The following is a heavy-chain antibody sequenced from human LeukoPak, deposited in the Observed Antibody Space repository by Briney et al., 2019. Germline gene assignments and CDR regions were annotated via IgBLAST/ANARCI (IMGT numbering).Heavy chain of an antibody. D-gene: IGHD3-10*01. CDR3: AKVWSIRHDAFDI. CDR1: GFTFSSYA. CDR2: ISGSGGST. J-gene: IGHJ3*02. Sequence: GGSLRLSCAASGFTFSSYAMSWVRQAPGKELEWVSAISGSGGSTYYADSVKGRFTISRDNSKNTLYLQMNSLRAEDTAVYYCAKVWSIRHDAFDIWGQGTMVTVSS. V-gene: IGHV3-23*01.